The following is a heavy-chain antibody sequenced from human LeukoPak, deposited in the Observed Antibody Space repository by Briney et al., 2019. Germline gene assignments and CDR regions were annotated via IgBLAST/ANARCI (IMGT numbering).Heavy chain of an antibody. CDR1: GYSISSGYY. J-gene: IGHJ4*02. V-gene: IGHV4-38-2*01. CDR2: IYHSGST. Sequence: SETLSLTCAVSGYSISSGYYWGWIRQPPGKGLEWIGSIYHSGSTYYNPSLKSRVTISVDTSKNQFSLKLSSVTAADTAVYYCARRNEAFHYWGQGTLVTVSS. CDR3: ARRNEAFHY.